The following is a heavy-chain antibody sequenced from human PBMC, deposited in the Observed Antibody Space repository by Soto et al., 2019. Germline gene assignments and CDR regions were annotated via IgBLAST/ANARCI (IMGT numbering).Heavy chain of an antibody. CDR3: ANQERGSYFGY. Sequence: QAQLVESGGSVVQPGRSLRLSCAASGFTFNNYGIHWVRQAPGKGLEWVVAISNDGSADYYADSVKGRFTISRDNPKNTVYLQMNNLKSEDTAVYSCANQERGSYFGYWGQGTLVTVSS. J-gene: IGHJ4*02. V-gene: IGHV3-30*18. D-gene: IGHD3-16*01. CDR1: GFTFNNYG. CDR2: ISNDGSAD.